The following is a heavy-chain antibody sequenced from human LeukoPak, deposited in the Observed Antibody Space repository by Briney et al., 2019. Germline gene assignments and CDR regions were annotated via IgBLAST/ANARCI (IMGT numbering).Heavy chain of an antibody. CDR2: ISYDGSNK. CDR3: ARVWGHYSSSWYYFDY. D-gene: IGHD6-13*01. V-gene: IGHV3-30*04. J-gene: IGHJ4*02. Sequence: GRSLRLSCAASGFTFSSYAMHWVRQAPGKGLEWVAVISYDGSNKYYADSVKGRFTISRDNSKNTLYLQMNSLRAEDTAVYYCARVWGHYSSSWYYFDYWGQGTLVTVSS. CDR1: GFTFSSYA.